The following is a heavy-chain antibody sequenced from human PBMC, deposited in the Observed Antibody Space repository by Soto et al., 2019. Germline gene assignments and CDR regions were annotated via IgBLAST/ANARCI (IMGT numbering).Heavy chain of an antibody. D-gene: IGHD2-15*01. Sequence: VAVIWYDGSNKYYADSVKGRFTISRDNSKNTLYLQMNSLRAEDTAVYYCAREGYCSGGSCPYYYYGMDVWGQGTTVTVSS. V-gene: IGHV3-33*01. CDR3: AREGYCSGGSCPYYYYGMDV. J-gene: IGHJ6*02. CDR2: IWYDGSNK.